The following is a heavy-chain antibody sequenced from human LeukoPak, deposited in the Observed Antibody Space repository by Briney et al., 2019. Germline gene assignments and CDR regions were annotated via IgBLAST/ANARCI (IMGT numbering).Heavy chain of an antibody. CDR1: GFTLSSYA. CDR2: ISDTGNT. D-gene: IGHD3-22*01. CDR3: AKGGIYYDFCIDS. V-gene: IGHV3-23*01. Sequence: PGGSLRLSCAASGFTLSSYAMSWVRQAPGKGLEWVSAISDTGNTYHADSVKGRFTISRDNSRNTLYLQMNSLRAEDTAVYYCAKGGIYYDFCIDSWGQGALVTVSS. J-gene: IGHJ4*02.